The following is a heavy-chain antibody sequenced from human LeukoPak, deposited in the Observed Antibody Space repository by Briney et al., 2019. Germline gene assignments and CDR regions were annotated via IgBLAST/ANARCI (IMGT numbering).Heavy chain of an antibody. CDR2: IRDKANSYTT. V-gene: IGHV3-72*01. CDR1: GFIFSDHY. D-gene: IGHD2-8*02. J-gene: IGHJ4*02. Sequence: PGGSLRLSCAASGFIFSDHYMDWVRQAPGKGLEWVGRIRDKANSYTTEYAASVKGRFTISRDDAKNSLYLQMNSLKTEDTAAFYCVSEVRNTGFYWGQGTLVSVSS. CDR3: VSEVRNTGFY.